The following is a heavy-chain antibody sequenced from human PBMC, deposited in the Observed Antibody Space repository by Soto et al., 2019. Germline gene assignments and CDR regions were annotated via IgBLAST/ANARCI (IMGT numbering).Heavy chain of an antibody. V-gene: IGHV4-39*01. D-gene: IGHD2-2*01. J-gene: IGHJ6*02. Sequence: PSETLSLTCTVSGGSISSSSYYWGWIRQPPGKGLEWIGSIYYSGSTYYNPSLKSRVTISVDTSKNQFSLKLSSVTAADTAVYYCACPSVPAAYYYYYGMDVWGQGTTVTVSS. CDR2: IYYSGST. CDR1: GGSISSSSYY. CDR3: ACPSVPAAYYYYYGMDV.